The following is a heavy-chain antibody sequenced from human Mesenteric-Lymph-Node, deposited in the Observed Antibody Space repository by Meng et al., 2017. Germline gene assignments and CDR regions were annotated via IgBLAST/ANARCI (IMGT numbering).Heavy chain of an antibody. CDR1: GDSITNGDYS. J-gene: IGHJ5*02. CDR2: IYHGVNI. CDR3: VRDTRRGGGWFDP. V-gene: IGHV4-30-2*01. Sequence: LQLPEPGPGLVRPSQTLSLTCAVSGDSITNGDYSWTSIRQPPGKGLEWIGYIYHGVNIYYTPSLRSRVTISVDKSRSQFSLKLTSVSAADTAVYYCVRDTRRGGGWFDPWGQGTLVTVSS. D-gene: IGHD2-15*01.